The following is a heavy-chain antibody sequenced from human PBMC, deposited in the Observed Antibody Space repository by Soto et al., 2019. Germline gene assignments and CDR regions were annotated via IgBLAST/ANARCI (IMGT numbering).Heavy chain of an antibody. CDR2: IIPIFGTA. J-gene: IGHJ4*02. Sequence: ASVKVSCKASGGTFSSYAISWVRQAPGQGLEWMGGIIPIFGTANYAQKFQGRVTITADESTSTAYMELSSLRSEDTAVYYCARSGITDIVVVVAATTGGFDYWGQGTLVTVSS. CDR3: ARSGITDIVVVVAATTGGFDY. D-gene: IGHD2-15*01. CDR1: GGTFSSYA. V-gene: IGHV1-69*13.